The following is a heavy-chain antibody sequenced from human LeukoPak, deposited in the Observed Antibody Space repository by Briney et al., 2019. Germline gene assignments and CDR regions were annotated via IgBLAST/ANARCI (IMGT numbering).Heavy chain of an antibody. CDR2: IGGGDT. D-gene: IGHD1-1*01. CDR3: AKDWIPYNRVFDCFDF. CDR1: GFTFSIHA. J-gene: IGHJ4*02. V-gene: IGHV3-23*01. Sequence: GGSLRLSCAGSGFTFSIHAMCWVRQAPGKGLEWVSTIGGGDTYYADSVKGRFTISRDDSQSTVHLQMDSLRAEDTALYYCAKDWIPYNRVFDCFDFWGQGTLVTVSS.